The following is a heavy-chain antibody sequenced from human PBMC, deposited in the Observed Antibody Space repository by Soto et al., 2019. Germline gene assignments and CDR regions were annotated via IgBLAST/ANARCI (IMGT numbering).Heavy chain of an antibody. D-gene: IGHD3-22*01. CDR1: GGPISPYY. J-gene: IGHJ6*02. Sequence: PSETLSLTPTVSGGPISPYYWSWIWQPAGKGLEWLGRIYYTGNTNYTPPLQSRVSMSLDTARTQISLKVKSVTAADTAVYYCAREGGYFDSSGSGVYHYYGVDVWGRGTTVTVSS. V-gene: IGHV4-4*07. CDR2: IYYTGNT. CDR3: AREGGYFDSSGSGVYHYYGVDV.